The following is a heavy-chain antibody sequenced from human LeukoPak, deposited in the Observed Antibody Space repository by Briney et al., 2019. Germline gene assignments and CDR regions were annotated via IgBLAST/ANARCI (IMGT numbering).Heavy chain of an antibody. V-gene: IGHV4-59*01. Sequence: SETLSLTCTVSGGSISSYYWSWIRQPPGKGLEWIGYIYYSGSTNYNPSLKSRVTISVDTSKSQFSLKLSSVTAADTAVYYCASLDYDFWSGYHWYFDLWGRGTLVTVSS. CDR3: ASLDYDFWSGYHWYFDL. CDR2: IYYSGST. J-gene: IGHJ2*01. CDR1: GGSISSYY. D-gene: IGHD3-3*01.